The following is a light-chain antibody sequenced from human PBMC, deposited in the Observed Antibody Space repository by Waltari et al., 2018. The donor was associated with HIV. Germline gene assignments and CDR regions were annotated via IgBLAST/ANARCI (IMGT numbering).Light chain of an antibody. J-gene: IGLJ2*01. Sequence: QSALTQPASVSGSPGQSITISCTGTSSDVGGYNLVSWYQQHPGKAPKLMIYEVSKPPSGVSNRFSGSKSGNTASLASAGLQAEDEADYYCCAYAGSTAYVIFGGGTKLTVL. V-gene: IGLV2-23*02. CDR2: EVS. CDR1: SSDVGGYNL. CDR3: CAYAGSTAYVI.